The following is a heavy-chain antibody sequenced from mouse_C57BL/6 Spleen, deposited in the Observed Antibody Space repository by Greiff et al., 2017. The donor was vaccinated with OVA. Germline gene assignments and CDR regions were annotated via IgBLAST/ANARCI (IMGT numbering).Heavy chain of an antibody. D-gene: IGHD2-4*01. V-gene: IGHV10-1*01. CDR3: ERGEYDYDWYFDV. Sequence: EVQLVESGGGLVQPKGSLKLSCAASGFSFNTYAMNWVRQAPGKGLEWVARIRSKSNNYATYYADSVKDRFTISSDDSESMLYLQMNNLKTEDTAMYFCERGEYDYDWYFDVWGTGTTVTVSS. CDR2: IRSKSNNYAT. J-gene: IGHJ1*03. CDR1: GFSFNTYA.